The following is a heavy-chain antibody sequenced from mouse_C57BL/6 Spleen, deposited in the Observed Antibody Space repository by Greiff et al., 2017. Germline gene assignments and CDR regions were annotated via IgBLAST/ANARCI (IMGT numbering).Heavy chain of an antibody. J-gene: IGHJ4*01. D-gene: IGHD4-1*02. CDR3: AISTGTDAMDY. CDR1: GYSFTDYN. Sequence: EVQLQQSGPELVKPVASVKISCKASGYSFTDYNMNWVKQSNGKSLEWIGVINPNYGTTSYNQKFKGKATLTVDKSSSTAYMQLNSLTSEDSAVXYCAISTGTDAMDYWGQGTSVTVSS. CDR2: INPNYGTT. V-gene: IGHV1-39*01.